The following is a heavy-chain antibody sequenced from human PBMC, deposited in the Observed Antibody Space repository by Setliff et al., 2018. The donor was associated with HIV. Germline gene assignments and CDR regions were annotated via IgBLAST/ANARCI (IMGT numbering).Heavy chain of an antibody. D-gene: IGHD4-17*01. Sequence: GGSLRLSCAASGFTFSSYWMTWVRQAPGKGLEWVANIKQDGSEERYVDSVKGRFAISRDGAKNSLYLQMNSLRAEDTAVYYCARELWDNGDSSMDVWGKGTTVTVSS. CDR3: ARELWDNGDSSMDV. CDR1: GFTFSSYW. J-gene: IGHJ6*03. V-gene: IGHV3-7*03. CDR2: IKQDGSEE.